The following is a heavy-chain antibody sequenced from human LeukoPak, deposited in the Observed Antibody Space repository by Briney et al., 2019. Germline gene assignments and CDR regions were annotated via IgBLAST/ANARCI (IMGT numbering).Heavy chain of an antibody. CDR3: VRHLVGVAEGYFDY. D-gene: IGHD1-26*01. CDR2: VFYRDRT. CDR1: GDSVSSDSYY. V-gene: IGHV4-39*01. J-gene: IGHJ4*02. Sequence: PSETLSLTCTVSGDSVSSDSYYCGWIRQPPRKGLEWIGSVFYRDRTYYNPSLRSRLTITVDTPKNEVSLNLRSVTAADTAIYYCVRHLVGVAEGYFDYWGQGIQITVSS.